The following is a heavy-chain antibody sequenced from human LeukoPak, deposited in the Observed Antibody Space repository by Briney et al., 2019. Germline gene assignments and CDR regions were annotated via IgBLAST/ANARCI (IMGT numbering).Heavy chain of an antibody. Sequence: ASVKVSCKASGYTFTAYYMYWVRQAPGQGLEWMGWINPNSAVTNYAQKFQGRVTMTRDTSISTAYMELSRLRSDDTAVYYCARDGTSWRRNWFDPWGQGTLVTVSS. CDR2: INPNSAVT. CDR1: GYTFTAYY. J-gene: IGHJ5*02. CDR3: ARDGTSWRRNWFDP. D-gene: IGHD2-2*01. V-gene: IGHV1-2*02.